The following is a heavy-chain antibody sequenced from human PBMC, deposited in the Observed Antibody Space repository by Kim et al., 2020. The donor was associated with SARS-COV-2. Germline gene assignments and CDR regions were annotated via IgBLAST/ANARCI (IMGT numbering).Heavy chain of an antibody. Sequence: SETLSLTCAVYGGSFSGYYWSWIRQPPGKGLEWIGEINHSGSTNYNPSLKSRVTISVDTSKNQFSLKLSSVTAADTAVYYCARVPENGAKTDYWGQGTLVTVSS. D-gene: IGHD2-2*01. CDR3: ARVPENGAKTDY. V-gene: IGHV4-34*01. CDR2: INHSGST. J-gene: IGHJ4*02. CDR1: GGSFSGYY.